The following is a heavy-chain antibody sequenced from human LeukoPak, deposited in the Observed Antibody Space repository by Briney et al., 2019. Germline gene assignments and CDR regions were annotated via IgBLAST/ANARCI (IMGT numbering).Heavy chain of an antibody. J-gene: IGHJ4*02. V-gene: IGHV3-64*01. D-gene: IGHD3-22*01. Sequence: PGGSLRLSCAASGPTFSTYAMHWVRRAPGKGLEYVSGISSNGGSTYYANSVKGRFTISRDNSKNTLFLQMGSLRAEDMAVYYCARGAHYYYDRSGYYYFDYWGQGTLVTVSS. CDR2: ISSNGGST. CDR3: ARGAHYYYDRSGYYYFDY. CDR1: GPTFSTYA.